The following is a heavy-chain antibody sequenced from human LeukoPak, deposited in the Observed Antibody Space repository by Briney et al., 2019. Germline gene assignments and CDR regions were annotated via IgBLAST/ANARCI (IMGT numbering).Heavy chain of an antibody. CDR2: ISSSSSYI. Sequence: GSLRLSCAASGFTFSSYSMNWVRQAPGKGLEWVSSISSSSSYIYYADSVKGRFTISRDNAKNSLSLQMHSLRAEDTAVYYCARDRGASYPTAFDSWGQGTLVSVSS. J-gene: IGHJ4*02. D-gene: IGHD1-26*01. CDR3: ARDRGASYPTAFDS. V-gene: IGHV3-21*01. CDR1: GFTFSSYS.